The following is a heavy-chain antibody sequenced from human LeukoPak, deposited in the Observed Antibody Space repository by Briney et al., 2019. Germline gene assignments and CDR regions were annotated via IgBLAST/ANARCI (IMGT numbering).Heavy chain of an antibody. D-gene: IGHD3-3*01. V-gene: IGHV4-39*07. CDR2: ISYSGST. J-gene: IGHJ6*02. CDR1: GGSISSGDYY. Sequence: PSETLSLTCTVSGGSISSGDYYWGWIRQPPGKGLEWIGSISYSGSTYYNPSLKSRVTISVDTSKNQFSLKLSSVTAADTAVYYCARFPVTIFGRWGYYYGMDVWGQGTTVTVSS. CDR3: ARFPVTIFGRWGYYYGMDV.